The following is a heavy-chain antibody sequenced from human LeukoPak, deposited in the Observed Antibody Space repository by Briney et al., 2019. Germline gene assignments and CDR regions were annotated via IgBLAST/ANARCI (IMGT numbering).Heavy chain of an antibody. Sequence: ASVKVSCKAFGYTFTDYHMHWVRQAPGQGLEWMGWINPNSGDTNYAQKFQGRVTMTRDTSTSTVYMELSSLRSEDTAVYYCARVPKTTVVTLFDYWGQGTLVTVSS. J-gene: IGHJ4*02. CDR2: INPNSGDT. D-gene: IGHD4-23*01. CDR1: GYTFTDYH. V-gene: IGHV1-2*02. CDR3: ARVPKTTVVTLFDY.